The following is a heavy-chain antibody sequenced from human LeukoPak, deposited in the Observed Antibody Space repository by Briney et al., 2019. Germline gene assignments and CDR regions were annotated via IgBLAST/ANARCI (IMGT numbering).Heavy chain of an antibody. D-gene: IGHD6-13*01. Sequence: HGESLKISCKGSGSSFTSYWIGWVRQMPGKGLEWMGIIYPGDSDTKYSPSFQGQVTISADKPISTAYLQWSSLKASDTAIYYCARRGSSGFDFWGQGTLVTVSS. V-gene: IGHV5-51*01. CDR3: ARRGSSGFDF. J-gene: IGHJ4*02. CDR2: IYPGDSDT. CDR1: GSSFTSYW.